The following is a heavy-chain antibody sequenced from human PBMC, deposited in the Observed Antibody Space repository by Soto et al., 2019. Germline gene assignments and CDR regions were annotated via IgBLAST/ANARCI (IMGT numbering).Heavy chain of an antibody. V-gene: IGHV4-59*08. J-gene: IGHJ5*02. CDR2: IYYSGST. Sequence: QVQLQESGPGLVKPSETLSLTCTVSGGSISSYYWSWIRQPPGKGLEWIGYIYYSGSTNYNPSLMTRVTISVDPSKNPFSLTLSSVTPPDPAVYYRASLLSGLVSCFDPWGPAPLVTVSS. D-gene: IGHD3-10*01. CDR1: GGSISSYY. CDR3: ASLLSGLVSCFDP.